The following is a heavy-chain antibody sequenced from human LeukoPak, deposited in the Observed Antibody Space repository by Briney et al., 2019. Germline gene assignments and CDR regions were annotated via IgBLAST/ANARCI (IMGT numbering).Heavy chain of an antibody. V-gene: IGHV4-34*01. J-gene: IGHJ4*02. Sequence: PSETLSLTCAVYGGSFSGYYWSWIRQPPGKGLEWIGEINHSGSTNYNPSLKSRVTISVDTSKNQFSLKLSSVTAADTAVYYCARVFGGCSGGSCYSPRWYFDYWGQGTMVTVS. CDR3: ARVFGGCSGGSCYSPRWYFDY. D-gene: IGHD2-15*01. CDR2: INHSGST. CDR1: GGSFSGYY.